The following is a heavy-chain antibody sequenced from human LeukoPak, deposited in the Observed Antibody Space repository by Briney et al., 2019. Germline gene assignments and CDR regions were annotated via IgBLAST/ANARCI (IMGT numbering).Heavy chain of an antibody. V-gene: IGHV1-46*01. CDR1: GYTFTSYY. Sequence: ASVKVSCKASGYTFTSYYMHWVRQAPGQGLEWMGIINPSGGSTSYAQKFQGRVTMTRDMSTSTVYMELSRLRSEDTAVYYCARADRLLWFGEFHSPNYFDYWGQGTLVTVSS. CDR3: ARADRLLWFGEFHSPNYFDY. D-gene: IGHD3-10*01. J-gene: IGHJ4*02. CDR2: INPSGGST.